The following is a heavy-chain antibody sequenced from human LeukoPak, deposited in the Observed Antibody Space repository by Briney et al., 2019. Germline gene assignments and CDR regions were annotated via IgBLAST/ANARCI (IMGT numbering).Heavy chain of an antibody. Sequence: SETLSLTCTVSGYSISSGYYWGWIRQPPGKGLEWIGSIYHSGSTYYNPSLKSRVTISVDTSKNQFSLKLSSVTAADTAIYYCAREPGYSSGSVDWGQGTLVTVSS. D-gene: IGHD6-19*01. J-gene: IGHJ4*02. V-gene: IGHV4-38-2*02. CDR2: IYHSGST. CDR1: GYSISSGYY. CDR3: AREPGYSSGSVD.